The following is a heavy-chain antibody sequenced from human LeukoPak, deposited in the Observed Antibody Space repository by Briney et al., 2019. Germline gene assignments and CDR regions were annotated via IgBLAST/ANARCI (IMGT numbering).Heavy chain of an antibody. CDR2: ISYDGSNK. J-gene: IGHJ4*02. CDR1: GFTFSSYA. V-gene: IGHV3-30*04. Sequence: GGSLRLSCAASGFTFSSYAMHWVRQAPGKGLEWVAVISYDGSNKYYADSVKGRFTISRDNSKNTLYLQMNSLRAEDTAVYYCAKDLYYYGSGSYYNGKDYWGQGTLVTVSS. CDR3: AKDLYYYGSGSYYNGKDY. D-gene: IGHD3-10*01.